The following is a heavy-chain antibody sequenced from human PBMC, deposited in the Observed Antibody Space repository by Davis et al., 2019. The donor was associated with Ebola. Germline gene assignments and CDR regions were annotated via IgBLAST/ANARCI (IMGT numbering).Heavy chain of an antibody. J-gene: IGHJ4*02. CDR3: ARDGIIPSRRYDFWSGYRFDY. CDR1: GGTFSSYA. Sequence: AASVKVSCKASGGTFSSYAISWVRQAPGQGLEWMGGIIPIFGTANYAQKFQGRVTITADKSTSTAYMELRSLRSDDTAVYYCARDGIIPSRRYDFWSGYRFDYWGQGTLVTVSS. D-gene: IGHD3-3*01. CDR2: IIPIFGTA. V-gene: IGHV1-69*06.